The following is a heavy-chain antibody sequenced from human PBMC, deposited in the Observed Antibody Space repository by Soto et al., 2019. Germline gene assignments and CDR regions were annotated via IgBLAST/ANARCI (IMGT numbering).Heavy chain of an antibody. J-gene: IGHJ6*02. V-gene: IGHV1-69*12. Sequence: QVQLVQSGAEVKKPGSSVKVSCKASGGTFSSYAISWVRQAPGQGIEWMGGIIPIFGTADYAQKCQGRVTITADESTSTAYMELSSLRSEDTAVYYCASHYDSSSYYYYYGTDVWGQGTTVTVSS. CDR2: IIPIFGTA. CDR3: ASHYDSSSYYYYYGTDV. D-gene: IGHD3-22*01. CDR1: GGTFSSYA.